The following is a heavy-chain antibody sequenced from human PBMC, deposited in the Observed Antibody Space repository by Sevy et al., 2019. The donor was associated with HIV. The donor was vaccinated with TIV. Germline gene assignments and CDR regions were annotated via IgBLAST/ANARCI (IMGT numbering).Heavy chain of an antibody. D-gene: IGHD1-26*01. CDR2: INDSGST. CDR1: GGSISSYY. CDR3: ARVTGWELHNQYFQH. Sequence: SETLSLTCTVSGGSISSYYWSWIRQPPGKGLERIGYINDSGSTNYNPSLKSRVTISVDTSKNQFSLKLSSVTAADTAVYYCARVTGWELHNQYFQHWGQGTLVTVSS. J-gene: IGHJ1*01. V-gene: IGHV4-59*01.